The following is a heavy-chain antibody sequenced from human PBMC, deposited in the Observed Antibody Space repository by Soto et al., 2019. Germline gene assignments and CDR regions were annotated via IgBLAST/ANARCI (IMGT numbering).Heavy chain of an antibody. CDR1: GFTFSDRY. V-gene: IGHV3-72*01. D-gene: IGHD3-10*01. Sequence: GGSLRLSCAASGFTFSDRYMDWVRQAPGKGLEWVGRTRNKANSYTTEYAASVKGRFTISRDDSKNSLYLQMNSLKTEDTAVYYCAREIGYYGSGSYPYYYYGMDVWGQGTTVTVSS. CDR2: TRNKANSYTT. CDR3: AREIGYYGSGSYPYYYYGMDV. J-gene: IGHJ6*02.